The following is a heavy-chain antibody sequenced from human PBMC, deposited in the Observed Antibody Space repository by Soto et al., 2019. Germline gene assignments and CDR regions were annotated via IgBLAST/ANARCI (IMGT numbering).Heavy chain of an antibody. CDR3: GGGGISYASGRDNWFDP. CDR2: IHYTGRT. CDR1: GGSISSGIW. D-gene: IGHD6-19*01. Sequence: QVQLQESGPGLVTPSGTLSLTCAVSGGSISSGIWWSWVRQPPGKGLEWVGEIHYTGRTNYKSTLQSRVHMSIDKSTNLFSLALRSVTAADAAVYYCGGGGISYASGRDNWFDPWGQGTLVTVSS. J-gene: IGHJ5*02. V-gene: IGHV4-4*02.